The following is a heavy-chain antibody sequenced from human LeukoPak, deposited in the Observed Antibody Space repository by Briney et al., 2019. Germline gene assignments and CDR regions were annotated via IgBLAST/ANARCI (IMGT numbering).Heavy chain of an antibody. CDR2: IYYSGST. CDR3: ARHRGYYGSGRDAFDI. V-gene: IGHV4-59*08. Sequence: PSETLSLTCTVSGGSISSYYWSWIRQPPGKGLEWIGYIYYSGSTNYNPSLKSRVTISVDTSKNQFSLKLSSVTAADTAVYYCARHRGYYGSGRDAFDIWGQGTMVTVSS. CDR1: GGSISSYY. J-gene: IGHJ3*02. D-gene: IGHD3-10*01.